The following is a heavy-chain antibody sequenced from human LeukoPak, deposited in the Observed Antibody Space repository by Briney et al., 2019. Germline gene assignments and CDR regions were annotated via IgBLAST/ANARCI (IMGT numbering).Heavy chain of an antibody. J-gene: IGHJ4*02. D-gene: IGHD3-9*01. V-gene: IGHV4-59*08. CDR3: AVLYYDILTGSYYFDY. CDR1: GGSINSLY. Sequence: PSETLSLTCTVSGGSINSLYWSWIRQPPGKGLEWIGYIYYSGSTNYNPSLKSRVTISVDTSKNQFSLKLSSVTAADTAVYYCAVLYYDILTGSYYFDYWGQGTLVTVSS. CDR2: IYYSGST.